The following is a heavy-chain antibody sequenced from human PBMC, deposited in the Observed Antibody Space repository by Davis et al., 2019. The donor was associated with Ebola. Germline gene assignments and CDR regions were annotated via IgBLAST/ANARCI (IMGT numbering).Heavy chain of an antibody. CDR1: GGTFSSYA. CDR3: ARVGAAAAPGGFDC. D-gene: IGHD6-13*01. J-gene: IGHJ4*02. CDR2: IIPILGIA. Sequence: SVKVSCKASGGTFSSYAISWVRQAPGQGLEWMGRIIPILGIANYAQKFQGRVTMTRDTSTSTVYMELSSLRSEDTAVYYCARVGAAAAPGGFDCWGQGTLVTVSS. V-gene: IGHV1-69*04.